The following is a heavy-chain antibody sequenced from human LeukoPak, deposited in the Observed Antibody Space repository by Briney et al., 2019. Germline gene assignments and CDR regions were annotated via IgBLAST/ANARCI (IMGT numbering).Heavy chain of an antibody. CDR1: GFTFSSYG. CDR2: ISYDGSNK. J-gene: IGHJ3*02. D-gene: IGHD3-3*01. Sequence: GRSLRLSCAASGFTFSSYGMHWVRQAPGKGLEWVAVISYDGSNKYYADSVKGRFTISRDNSKNTLYLQMNSLRAEDTAVYYCASPHYDFWSGSNAFDIWGQGTMVTVSS. V-gene: IGHV3-30*03. CDR3: ASPHYDFWSGSNAFDI.